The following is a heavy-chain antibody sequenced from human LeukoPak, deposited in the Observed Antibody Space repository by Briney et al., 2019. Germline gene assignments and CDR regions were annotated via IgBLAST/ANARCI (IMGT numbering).Heavy chain of an antibody. J-gene: IGHJ4*02. D-gene: IGHD3-3*01. CDR3: AKDLNFWSGYYDGFDY. CDR2: ISGSGGST. Sequence: GGSLRLSCAASGFTFSSYAMSWVRQAPGQGLEWVSAISGSGGSTYYADSVKGRFTISRDNSKNTLYLQMNSLRAEDTAVYYCAKDLNFWSGYYDGFDYWGQGTLVTVSS. V-gene: IGHV3-23*01. CDR1: GFTFSSYA.